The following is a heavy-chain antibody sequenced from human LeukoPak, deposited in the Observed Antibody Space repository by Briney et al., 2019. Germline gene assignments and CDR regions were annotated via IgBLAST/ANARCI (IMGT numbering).Heavy chain of an antibody. CDR2: IKQDGTEK. Sequence: GGSLRLSCEASGFTFTTYWISWVRQIPGKGLEWVANIKQDGTEKYYLDSVMGRFTISRDNVKSSVSLQMNSLRAEDTAVYYCARGPYCDSTSCQSFFDYWGQGALVTVSS. D-gene: IGHD2-2*01. CDR3: ARGPYCDSTSCQSFFDY. CDR1: GFTFTTYW. J-gene: IGHJ4*02. V-gene: IGHV3-7*01.